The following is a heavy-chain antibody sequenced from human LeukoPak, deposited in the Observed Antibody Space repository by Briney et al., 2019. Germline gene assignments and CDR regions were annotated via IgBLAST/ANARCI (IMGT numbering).Heavy chain of an antibody. Sequence: PSRTLSLTCTVSGGSISSGDYYWSSIRQPPGRGLEWIGYIYYSGSTYYNPSLKSRVTISVDTSKNQFSLKLSSVTAADTAVYYCAREGDEGAFDIWGQGTMVTVSS. CDR2: IYYSGST. CDR3: AREGDEGAFDI. J-gene: IGHJ3*02. D-gene: IGHD2-21*01. CDR1: GGSISSGDYY. V-gene: IGHV4-30-4*01.